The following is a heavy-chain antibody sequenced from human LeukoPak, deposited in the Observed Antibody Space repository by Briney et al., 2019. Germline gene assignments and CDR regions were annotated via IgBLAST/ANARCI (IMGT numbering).Heavy chain of an antibody. V-gene: IGHV3-23*01. J-gene: IGHJ3*02. D-gene: IGHD5-12*01. Sequence: PGGSLRLSCAASGLTFSSYAIGWVRQAPGKGLEWGSAISGSGGYTYSADTVKGRFTISRDNSKNTLYLQMNSLRAEDTAVYYCAKNWGATIYYAFDIWGQGTMVTVSS. CDR2: ISGSGGYT. CDR1: GLTFSSYA. CDR3: AKNWGATIYYAFDI.